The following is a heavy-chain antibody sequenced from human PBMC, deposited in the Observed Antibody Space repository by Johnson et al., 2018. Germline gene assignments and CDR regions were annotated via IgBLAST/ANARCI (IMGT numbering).Heavy chain of an antibody. D-gene: IGHD6-19*01. Sequence: QLVESGGGLIQXGGSLRLSCAASGFTVSSNYMSWVRQAPGKGLEWVSVIYSGGSIYYPDSVKGRFTISRDNAKNSLYLQMNSLRAEDTAVYYWARTVAGIMGVFDIWGQGTMVTVSS. V-gene: IGHV3-53*01. J-gene: IGHJ3*02. CDR3: ARTVAGIMGVFDI. CDR2: IYSGGSI. CDR1: GFTVSSNY.